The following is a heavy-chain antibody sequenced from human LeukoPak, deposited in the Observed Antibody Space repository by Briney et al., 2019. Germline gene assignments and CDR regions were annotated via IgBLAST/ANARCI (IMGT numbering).Heavy chain of an antibody. Sequence: GSLRLSCAASGFTFSSYAMYWVRQAPGKGLEWVAVISYDGSNKYYADSVKGRFTISRDNSKNTLYLQMNSLRAEDTAVYYCARSYYYGSGSYYHFDYWGQGTLVTVSS. CDR1: GFTFSSYA. CDR2: ISYDGSNK. D-gene: IGHD3-10*01. CDR3: ARSYYYGSGSYYHFDY. J-gene: IGHJ4*02. V-gene: IGHV3-30*04.